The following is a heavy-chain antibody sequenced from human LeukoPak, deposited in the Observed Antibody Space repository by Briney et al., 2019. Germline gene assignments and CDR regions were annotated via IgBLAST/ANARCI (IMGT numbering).Heavy chain of an antibody. Sequence: GGSLRLSCAASGISFSRYDMHWVRQAPGKGLNWVAAISYDGGDKYYADSVKGRITISRDNSKNTLYLQMNSLRAEDTAVYYCARGSYYASSGYFDYWGQGTLVTVSS. V-gene: IGHV3-30*03. CDR2: ISYDGGDK. CDR3: ARGSYYASSGYFDY. J-gene: IGHJ4*02. CDR1: GISFSRYD. D-gene: IGHD3-22*01.